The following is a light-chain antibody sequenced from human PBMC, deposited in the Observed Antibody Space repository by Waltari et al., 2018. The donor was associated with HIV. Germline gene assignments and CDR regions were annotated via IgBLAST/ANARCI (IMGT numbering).Light chain of an antibody. CDR3: CAYAGSTTYVI. CDR2: EVS. Sequence: QYALTQPAPVSGSPGQSITISCTGPSSDVGGYNLVSCYQQHPGKAPKLMIYEVSKRPSGVSNRFSGSKSGNTASLTISGLQAEDEADYYCCAYAGSTTYVIFGGGTKLTVL. CDR1: SSDVGGYNL. V-gene: IGLV2-23*02. J-gene: IGLJ2*01.